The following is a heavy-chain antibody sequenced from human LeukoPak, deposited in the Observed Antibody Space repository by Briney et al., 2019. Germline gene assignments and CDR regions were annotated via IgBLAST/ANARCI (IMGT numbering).Heavy chain of an antibody. Sequence: GESLKISCKGSGYSLRNYWIGWVRQMPGKGLEWMGIIYPGDSDTRYSPSFQGQVTISADKSISTAYLQWSSLKASDTAMYYCARSLSRSWLRFDYWGQGTLVTVSS. CDR2: IYPGDSDT. J-gene: IGHJ4*02. CDR1: GYSLRNYW. CDR3: ARSLSRSWLRFDY. D-gene: IGHD6-13*01. V-gene: IGHV5-51*01.